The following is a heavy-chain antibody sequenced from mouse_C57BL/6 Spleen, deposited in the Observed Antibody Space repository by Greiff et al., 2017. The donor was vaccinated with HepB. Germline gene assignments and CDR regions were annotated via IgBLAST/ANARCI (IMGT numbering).Heavy chain of an antibody. V-gene: IGHV1-15*01. CDR1: GYTFTDYE. Sequence: QVQLKESGAELVRPGASVTLSCKASGYTFTDYEMHWVKQTPVHGLEWIGAIDPETGGTAYNQKFKGKAILTADKSSSTAYMELRSLTSEDSAVYYCTRREGSPWGQGTSVTVSS. J-gene: IGHJ4*01. CDR3: TRREGSP. CDR2: IDPETGGT.